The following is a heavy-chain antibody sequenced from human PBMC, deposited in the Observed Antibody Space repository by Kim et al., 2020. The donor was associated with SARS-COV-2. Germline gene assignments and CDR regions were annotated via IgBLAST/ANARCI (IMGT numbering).Heavy chain of an antibody. Sequence: RVTISVDTSKNQFSLKLSSVTAADTAVYYCARGPQMHSGHPENTSYYFDYWGQGTLVTVSS. CDR3: ARGPQMHSGHPENTSYYFDY. D-gene: IGHD5-12*01. V-gene: IGHV4-34*01. J-gene: IGHJ4*02.